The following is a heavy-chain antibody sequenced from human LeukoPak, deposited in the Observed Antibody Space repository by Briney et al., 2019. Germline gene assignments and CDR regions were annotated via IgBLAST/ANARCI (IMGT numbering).Heavy chain of an antibody. J-gene: IGHJ4*02. CDR3: ATLRSSYYPDY. V-gene: IGHV4-4*09. D-gene: IGHD3-3*01. Sequence: SETLSLTCPVSAGYISSYYWSWIRQPPGKGLEWIGNIHTTESTNYNPSLKSRVTISVDTSKNQYSLKLSSVTAADTAVYYCATLRSSYYPDYWGQGTLVTVSS. CDR2: IHTTEST. CDR1: AGYISSYY.